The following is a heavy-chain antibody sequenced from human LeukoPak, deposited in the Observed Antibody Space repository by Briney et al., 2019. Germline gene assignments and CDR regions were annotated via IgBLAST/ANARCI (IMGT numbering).Heavy chain of an antibody. CDR2: IYYSGST. Sequence: KPSETLSLTCTVSGGSISSYYWSWIRQPPGKGLEWIGYIYYSGSTNYNPSLKSRVTISVDTSKDQFSLKLSSVTAADTAVYYCATHSPQYYYDSSGYYGDYYYYGMDVWGQGTTVTVSS. CDR3: ATHSPQYYYDSSGYYGDYYYYGMDV. J-gene: IGHJ6*02. V-gene: IGHV4-59*08. CDR1: GGSISSYY. D-gene: IGHD3-22*01.